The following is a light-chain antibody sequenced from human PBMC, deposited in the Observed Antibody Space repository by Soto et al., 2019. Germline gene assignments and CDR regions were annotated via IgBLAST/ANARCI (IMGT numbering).Light chain of an antibody. CDR1: QSVSGSY. V-gene: IGKV3-20*01. J-gene: IGKJ2*01. CDR2: GAS. CDR3: QQYGTSPET. Sequence: EIVLTQSPGTLSLSPGERATLSCRASQSVSGSYLAWYQQKPGRAPRLLINGASSRATGIPDRFSGSGSGTDFTLTISRLEPEDFAMYYCQQYGTSPETFGQGTKLEIK.